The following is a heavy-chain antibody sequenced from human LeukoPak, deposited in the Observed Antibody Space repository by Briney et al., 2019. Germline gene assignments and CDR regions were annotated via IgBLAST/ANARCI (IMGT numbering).Heavy chain of an antibody. Sequence: GASVKVSCKASGYTFSDFYLHWVRQAPGQGLEYVGWITPKSGDTYSPQRFQGRVTMTRDASISTAYMELSSLRSDDTAVYFCARVRSAEERAWAYWGQGTLVTVSS. CDR1: GYTFSDFY. CDR2: ITPKSGDT. CDR3: ARVRSAEERAWAY. D-gene: IGHD1-1*01. V-gene: IGHV1-2*02. J-gene: IGHJ4*02.